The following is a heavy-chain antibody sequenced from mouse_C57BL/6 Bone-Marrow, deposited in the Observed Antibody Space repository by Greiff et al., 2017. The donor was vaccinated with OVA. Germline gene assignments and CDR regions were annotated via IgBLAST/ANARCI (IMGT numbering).Heavy chain of an antibody. Sequence: QVQLQQPGAELVKPGASVKLSCKASGYTFTSYWMHWVKQRPGQGLEWIGMIHPNSGSTNYNEKFKSKATLTVDKSSSTASMQLSSLTSEDSAVYYCARPYLYYAMDYWGQGTTVTVSS. V-gene: IGHV1-64*01. CDR2: IHPNSGST. CDR1: GYTFTSYW. J-gene: IGHJ4*01. D-gene: IGHD5-1*01. CDR3: ARPYLYYAMDY.